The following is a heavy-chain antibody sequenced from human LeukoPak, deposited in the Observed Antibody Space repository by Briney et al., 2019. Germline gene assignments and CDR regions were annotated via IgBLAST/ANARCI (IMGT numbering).Heavy chain of an antibody. CDR1: GFTFSSYG. Sequence: GGSLRLSCAASGFTFSSYGMHWVRQAPGKGLEWVAFIRYDGTNKYYADSVKGRFTISRDNSKNKVYLQMNSLRSEDTAVYYCAMGVGAPEDLAVAADFDYWGQGTLVTVSS. D-gene: IGHD6-19*01. CDR3: AMGVGAPEDLAVAADFDY. J-gene: IGHJ4*02. CDR2: IRYDGTNK. V-gene: IGHV3-30*02.